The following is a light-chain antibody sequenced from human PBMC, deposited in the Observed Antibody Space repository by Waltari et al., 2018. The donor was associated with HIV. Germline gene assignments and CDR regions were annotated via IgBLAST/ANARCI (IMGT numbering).Light chain of an antibody. V-gene: IGLV5-45*01. CDR1: SGINVDTYR. J-gene: IGLJ3*02. Sequence: QAVLTQPASLSASPGTSASPTCSLRSGINVDTYRIYWYQQKPGSPPPYPLNYKSHPARPPRYLLKSETGPARKQGSGVPSRFPGSKDASANAGILLISGLQSEDEADYYCMIWHSSAWVFGGGTKLTVL. CDR2: YKSHPAR. CDR3: MIWHSSAWV.